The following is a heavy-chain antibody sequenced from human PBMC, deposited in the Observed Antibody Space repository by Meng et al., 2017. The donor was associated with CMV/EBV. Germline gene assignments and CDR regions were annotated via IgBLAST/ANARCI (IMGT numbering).Heavy chain of an antibody. J-gene: IGHJ6*02. CDR1: GFIFIDYA. V-gene: IGHV3-74*01. CDR3: ARVPYCSSTSCYST. D-gene: IGHD2-2*01. CDR2: INSDGSST. Sequence: GESLKISCAASGFIFIDYAMTWVRRTPGKGLVWVSRINSDGSSTSYADSVKGRFTISRDNAKNTLYLQMNSLRAEDTAVYYCARVPYCSSTSCYSTWGQGTTVTVSS.